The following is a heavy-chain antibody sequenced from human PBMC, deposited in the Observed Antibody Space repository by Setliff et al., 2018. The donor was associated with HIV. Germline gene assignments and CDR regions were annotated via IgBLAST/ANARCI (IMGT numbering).Heavy chain of an antibody. Sequence: PSETLSLTCTVSGGSISSGDYYWSCIRQPPGKGLEWIGYIYYSGSTYYNPSLKSRVTISVDTSKNQFSLKLSSVTAADTAVYYCARERRYYDSSGDFDYWGQGTLVTVSS. V-gene: IGHV4-30-4*08. CDR2: IYYSGST. D-gene: IGHD3-22*01. CDR3: ARERRYYDSSGDFDY. CDR1: GGSISSGDYY. J-gene: IGHJ4*02.